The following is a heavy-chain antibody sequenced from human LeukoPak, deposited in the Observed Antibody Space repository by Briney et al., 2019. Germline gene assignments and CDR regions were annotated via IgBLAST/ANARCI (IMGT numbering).Heavy chain of an antibody. V-gene: IGHV3-7*03. J-gene: IGHJ4*02. D-gene: IGHD5-12*01. CDR1: GFTFSSYE. Sequence: GGSLRLSCAASGFTFSSYEMNWVRQAPGKGLEWVANIKDDGSGKYYVDSLKGRFTISRDNAKNSLYLQMNSLRTEDTAWYYCAKDMSGYSGLDYWGQGTLVTVSS. CDR3: AKDMSGYSGLDY. CDR2: IKDDGSGK.